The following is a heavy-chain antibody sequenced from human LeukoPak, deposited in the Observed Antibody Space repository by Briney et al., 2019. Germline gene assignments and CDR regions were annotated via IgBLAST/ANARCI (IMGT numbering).Heavy chain of an antibody. V-gene: IGHV3-23*01. CDR3: AKGNERENYYDSSGYYDY. Sequence: PGGSLRLSCAASGFTFSSYAMSWVRQAPGKGLEWVSAISGSGGSTYYADSVKGRFTISRDNSKNTLYLQMNSLRAEDTAVYYCAKGNERENYYDSSGYYDYWGQGTLVTVSS. CDR1: GFTFSSYA. J-gene: IGHJ4*02. CDR2: ISGSGGST. D-gene: IGHD3-22*01.